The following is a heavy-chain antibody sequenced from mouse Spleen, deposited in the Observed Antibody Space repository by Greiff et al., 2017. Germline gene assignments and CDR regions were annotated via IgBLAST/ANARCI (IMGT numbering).Heavy chain of an antibody. CDR1: GYTFTDYE. J-gene: IGHJ2*01. CDR3: TVVPVRSYYFDY. Sequence: VQLQQSGAELVRPGASVTLSCKASGYTFTDYEMHWVKQTPVHGLEWIGAIDPETGGTAYNQKFKGKAILTADKSSSTAYMELRSLTSEDSAVYYCTVVPVRSYYFDYWGQGTTLTVSS. CDR2: IDPETGGT. D-gene: IGHD2-12*01. V-gene: IGHV1-15*01.